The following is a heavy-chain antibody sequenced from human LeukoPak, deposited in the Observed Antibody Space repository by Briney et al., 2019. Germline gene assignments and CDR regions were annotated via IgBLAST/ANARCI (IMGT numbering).Heavy chain of an antibody. CDR1: GYSISSGYY. Sequence: SETLSLTCTVSGYSISSGYYWGWIRQPPGKGLEWIGSIYYSGSTYYNPSLKSRVTISVDTSKNQFSLKLSSVTAADTAVYYCARDFGVVIIGWFDPWGQGTLVTVSS. D-gene: IGHD3-3*01. J-gene: IGHJ5*02. CDR2: IYYSGST. V-gene: IGHV4-38-2*02. CDR3: ARDFGVVIIGWFDP.